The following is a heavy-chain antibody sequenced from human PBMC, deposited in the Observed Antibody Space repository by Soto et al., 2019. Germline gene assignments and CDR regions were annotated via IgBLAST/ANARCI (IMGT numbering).Heavy chain of an antibody. CDR3: ARVEMATTLYCYCIDV. D-gene: IGHD5-12*01. V-gene: IGHV1-69*06. CDR2: IVPIFGTA. Sequence: SVKVSCKASGGTFSSYAISWVRQAPGQGLEWMGGIVPIFGTANYAQKFQGRVTITADKSTSTAYMELSSLRSEDTAVYYCARVEMATTLYCYCIDVWGQRTTVT. CDR1: GGTFSSYA. J-gene: IGHJ6*01.